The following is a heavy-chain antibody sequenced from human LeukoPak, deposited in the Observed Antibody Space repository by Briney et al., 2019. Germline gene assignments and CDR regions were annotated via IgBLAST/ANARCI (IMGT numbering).Heavy chain of an antibody. CDR1: GGSFSGYY. J-gene: IGHJ4*02. CDR2: INHSGST. CDR3: ARMRQQLVSFDY. V-gene: IGHV4-34*01. D-gene: IGHD6-13*01. Sequence: SETLSLTCAVYGGSFSGYYWSWIRQPPGKGLEWIGEINHSGSTNYNPSLKSRVTISVDTSKNQFSLNLSSVTAADTAVYYCARMRQQLVSFDYWGQGTLVTVSS.